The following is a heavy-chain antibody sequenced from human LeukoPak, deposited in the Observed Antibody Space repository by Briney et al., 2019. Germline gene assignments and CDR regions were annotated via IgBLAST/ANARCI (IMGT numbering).Heavy chain of an antibody. CDR3: ARLEGVGIAAAGNWFDP. J-gene: IGHJ5*02. CDR2: IIPILGIA. CDR1: GGTFSSYA. V-gene: IGHV1-69*04. D-gene: IGHD6-13*01. Sequence: ASVKVSCKASGGTFSSYAISWVRQAPGQGLEWMGRIIPILGIANYAQKFQGRVTITADKSTSTAYMELSSLRSEDTAVYYCARLEGVGIAAAGNWFDPWGQGTLVTVSS.